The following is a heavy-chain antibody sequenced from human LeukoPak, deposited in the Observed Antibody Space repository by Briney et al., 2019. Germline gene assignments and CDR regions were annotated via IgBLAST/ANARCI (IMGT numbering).Heavy chain of an antibody. CDR2: IQPDGSQG. Sequence: PGGSLRLSCVASGFTFGSYWITWVRQAPGKGLEWVANIQPDGSQGLYVDSVKGRFIISRDNAKKSLHLQMNSLRAEDTAVYYCTRDPLYGALDSWGQGTMVTVSS. J-gene: IGHJ4*02. CDR1: GFTFGSYW. CDR3: TRDPLYGALDS. V-gene: IGHV3-7*01. D-gene: IGHD4-17*01.